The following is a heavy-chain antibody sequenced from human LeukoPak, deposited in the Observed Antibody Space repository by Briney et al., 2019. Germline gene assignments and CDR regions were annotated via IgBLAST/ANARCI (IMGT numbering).Heavy chain of an antibody. V-gene: IGHV3-48*02. CDR3: ANLRPTSSWPC. J-gene: IGHJ4*02. D-gene: IGHD6-13*01. Sequence: PGGSLRLSCAASGFTFSTYSMNWVRQPPGKGLEWISYISSGSSIIHYADSVRGRFTISRDNAKNSLYLQMNSLTDEDTAMYYCANLRPTSSWPCWGQGTLVTVSS. CDR1: GFTFSTYS. CDR2: ISSGSSII.